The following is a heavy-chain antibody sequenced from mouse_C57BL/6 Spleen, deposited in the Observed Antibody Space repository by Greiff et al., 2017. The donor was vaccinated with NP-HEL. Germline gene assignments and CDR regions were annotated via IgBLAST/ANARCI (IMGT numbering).Heavy chain of an antibody. CDR3: ARSPLLLPYFDY. CDR2: INPSSGYT. CDR1: GYTFTSYW. V-gene: IGHV1-7*01. D-gene: IGHD5-5*01. J-gene: IGHJ2*01. Sequence: QVHVKQSGAELAKPGASVKLSCKASGYTFTSYWMHWVKQRPGQGLEWIGYINPSSGYTKYNQKFKDKATLTADKSSSTAYMQLSSLTYEDSAVYYCARSPLLLPYFDYWGQGTTLTVSS.